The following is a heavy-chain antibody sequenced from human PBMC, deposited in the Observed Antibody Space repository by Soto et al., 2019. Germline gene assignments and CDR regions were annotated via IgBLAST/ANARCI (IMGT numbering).Heavy chain of an antibody. Sequence: EVQLLDSGGGLVQPGGSLRLSCAASGFTFSGYALTWVRQAPGKGLEWVSAISGGGDATFYADSVKGRFTISRYNSKNSLYLQMNTLRAEDTAVYYCARKVSGSTGRAELWYFDLWGRGTLVTVSS. CDR1: GFTFSGYA. CDR3: ARKVSGSTGRAELWYFDL. V-gene: IGHV3-23*01. J-gene: IGHJ2*01. D-gene: IGHD3-10*01. CDR2: ISGGGDAT.